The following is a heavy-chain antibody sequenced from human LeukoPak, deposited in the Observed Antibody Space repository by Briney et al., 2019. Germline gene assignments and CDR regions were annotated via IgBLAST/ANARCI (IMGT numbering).Heavy chain of an antibody. CDR1: GFTFSDYY. CDR3: ARDSYYYDSSGQLIDY. V-gene: IGHV3-11*01. CDR2: ISSSGSTI. D-gene: IGHD3-22*01. J-gene: IGHJ4*02. Sequence: GGSLRLSCAASGFTFSDYYMSWIRQAPGKGLEWVSYISSSGSTIYYADSVKGRFTISRDNAKNSLYLQMNSLRAEDTAVYYCARDSYYYDSSGQLIDYWGQGTLVTVSS.